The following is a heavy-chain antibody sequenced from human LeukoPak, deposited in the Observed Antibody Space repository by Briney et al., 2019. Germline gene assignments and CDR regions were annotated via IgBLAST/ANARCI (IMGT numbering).Heavy chain of an antibody. V-gene: IGHV3-30*18. Sequence: GGSLRLSCAASGFIFSSYGMHWVRQAPGKGLEWVALISYDGSKKYYADSVRGRLTISRDDSKNTVFLEMNSPRPEDTAVYYSVKDEGQWRDYFDFWGQGTLVTVSS. D-gene: IGHD6-19*01. CDR2: ISYDGSKK. CDR1: GFIFSSYG. J-gene: IGHJ4*02. CDR3: VKDEGQWRDYFDF.